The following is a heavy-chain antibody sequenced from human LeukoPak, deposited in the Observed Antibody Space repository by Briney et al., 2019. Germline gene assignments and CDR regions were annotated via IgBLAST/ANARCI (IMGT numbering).Heavy chain of an antibody. CDR1: GFTFDDYG. D-gene: IGHD3-10*01. V-gene: IGHV3-20*04. CDR3: ASSWGGSYYLGFDY. J-gene: IGHJ4*02. CDR2: INWNGGST. Sequence: PGGSLRLSCAASGFTFDDYGMGWVRQVPGKGLEWVSGINWNGGSTGYADSVKGRFTISRDNAKNSLYLQMNSLRAEDTALYYCASSWGGSYYLGFDYWGQGTLVTVPS.